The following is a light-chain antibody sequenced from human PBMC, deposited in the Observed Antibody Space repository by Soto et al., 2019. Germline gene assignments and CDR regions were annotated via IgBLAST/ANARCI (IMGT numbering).Light chain of an antibody. CDR3: QQYHTSSIT. CDR2: DAS. V-gene: IGKV1-5*01. Sequence: DIQMTHSPSTLSGSVGDRVTITCRASQTISSWLAWYQQKPGKAPNLLIYDASTLERGVPSRFSGTGSGTEFTLTIDRLQPDDFATYYCQQYHTSSITFGQGTRLEI. CDR1: QTISSW. J-gene: IGKJ5*01.